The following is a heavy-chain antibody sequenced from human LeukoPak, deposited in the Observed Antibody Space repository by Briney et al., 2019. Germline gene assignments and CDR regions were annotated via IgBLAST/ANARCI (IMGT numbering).Heavy chain of an antibody. CDR3: VRDVS. CDR1: GVTVSSNH. V-gene: IGHV3-66*01. CDR2: IYSGGGT. D-gene: IGHD3-16*02. J-gene: IGHJ4*02. Sequence: PGGSLRLSCAVSGVTVSSNHMSWVRQAPGKGLERVSAIYSGGGTYYADSVKGRFTLSRDISKNTLYLQMNSLRVEDTAVYYCVRDVSWGQGTLVTVSS.